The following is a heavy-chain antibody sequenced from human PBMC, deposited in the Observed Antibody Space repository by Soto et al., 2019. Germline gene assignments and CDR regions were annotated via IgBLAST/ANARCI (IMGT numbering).Heavy chain of an antibody. CDR3: ARDPGGGSSGYYCDYGMDV. D-gene: IGHD6-13*01. CDR1: GDSVSSNSAA. Sequence: SQTLSLTCAISGDSVSSNSAAWNWIRQSPSRGLEWLGRTYYRSKWYNDYAVSVKSRITINPGTSKNQFSLQLNSVTPENTAVYYCARDPGGGSSGYYCDYGMDVWGQGTTVTVSS. J-gene: IGHJ6*02. V-gene: IGHV6-1*01. CDR2: TYYRSKWYN.